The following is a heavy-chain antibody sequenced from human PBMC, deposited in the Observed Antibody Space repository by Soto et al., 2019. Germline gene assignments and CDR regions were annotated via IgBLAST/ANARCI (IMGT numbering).Heavy chain of an antibody. Sequence: EVQLVQSGAEVKKPGESLRISCKGSGYSFTSYWISWVRQMPGKGLEWMGRIDPSDSYTNYSPSFQGHVTISADKSISTAYLQWSSLQASDTAMYYCAGLAMATGRGYYGIDVWGQGTTVTVSS. CDR2: IDPSDSYT. J-gene: IGHJ6*02. CDR1: GYSFTSYW. CDR3: AGLAMATGRGYYGIDV. D-gene: IGHD5-12*01. V-gene: IGHV5-10-1*01.